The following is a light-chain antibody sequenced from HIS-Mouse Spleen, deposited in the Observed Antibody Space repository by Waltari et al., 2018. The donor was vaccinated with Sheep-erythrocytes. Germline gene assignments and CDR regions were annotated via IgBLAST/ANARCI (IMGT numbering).Light chain of an antibody. J-gene: IGLJ2*01. CDR1: TFGAKY. CDR3: QAWDSSTAV. Sequence: SYDLTQPPSVYVSPAQTASITCSGDTFGAKYACWYQQKPGKPPVLVINQDSKRPSVIPERFSGSTSGNTATLTIRGTQAMDEADYYCQAWDSSTAVFGGGTKLTVL. CDR2: QDS. V-gene: IGLV3-1*01.